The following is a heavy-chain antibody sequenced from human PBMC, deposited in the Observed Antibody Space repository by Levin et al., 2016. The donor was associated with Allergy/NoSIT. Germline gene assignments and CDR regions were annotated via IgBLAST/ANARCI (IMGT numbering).Heavy chain of an antibody. J-gene: IGHJ5*02. CDR2: IYYSGST. D-gene: IGHD4-11*01. CDR3: AKDIAPDYRRGGFDP. V-gene: IGHV4-59*01. Sequence: SETLSLTCTVSGGSISSYYWSWIRQPPGKGLEWIGYIYYSGSTNYNPSLKSRVTISVDTSKNQFSLKLSSVTAADTAVYYCAKDIAPDYRRGGFDPWGQGTLVTVSS. CDR1: GGSISSYY.